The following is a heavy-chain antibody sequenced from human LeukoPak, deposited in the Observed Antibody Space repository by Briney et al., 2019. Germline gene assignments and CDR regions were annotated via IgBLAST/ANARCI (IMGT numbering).Heavy chain of an antibody. Sequence: ASVKVSCKASGYTFTGYYMHWVRQAPGQGLEWMGWINPNSGGTNYAQKFQGRVAMTGDTSISTAYMELRSLRSDDTAVYYCARESGIAAAGLMPYYMDVWGKGTTVTVSS. J-gene: IGHJ6*03. CDR2: INPNSGGT. V-gene: IGHV1-2*02. CDR1: GYTFTGYY. D-gene: IGHD6-13*01. CDR3: ARESGIAAAGLMPYYMDV.